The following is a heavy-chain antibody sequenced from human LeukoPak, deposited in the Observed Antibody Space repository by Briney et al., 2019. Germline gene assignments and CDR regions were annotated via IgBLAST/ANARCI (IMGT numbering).Heavy chain of an antibody. CDR2: ISYDGSNK. D-gene: IGHD2-2*01. CDR3: ARPYCSSTSCYFDY. V-gene: IGHV3-30-3*01. Sequence: GRSLRLSCAASGFTFSSYAMHWVRQAPGKGLEWVAVISYDGSNKYYADSVKGRFTISRDNSKNTLYLQMNSLRAEDTAVYYCARPYCSSTSCYFDYWGQGTLVTVSS. CDR1: GFTFSSYA. J-gene: IGHJ4*02.